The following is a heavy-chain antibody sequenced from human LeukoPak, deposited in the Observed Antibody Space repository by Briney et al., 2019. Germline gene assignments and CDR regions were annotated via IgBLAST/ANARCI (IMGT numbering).Heavy chain of an antibody. J-gene: IGHJ5*02. Sequence: AGGSLRLXCAASGFTFSSYSMNWVRQAPGKGLEWVAFIRYDGSNKYYADSVKGRFTISRDNSKNTLYLQMNSLRAEDTAVYYCVVITQAWGQGTLVTVSS. CDR2: IRYDGSNK. V-gene: IGHV3-30*02. D-gene: IGHD2/OR15-2a*01. CDR1: GFTFSSYS. CDR3: VVITQA.